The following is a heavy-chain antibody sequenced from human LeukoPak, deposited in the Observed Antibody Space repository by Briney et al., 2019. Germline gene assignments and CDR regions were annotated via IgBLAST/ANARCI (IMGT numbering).Heavy chain of an antibody. CDR3: ARVGDGLNDGFDI. D-gene: IGHD5-24*01. J-gene: IGHJ3*02. V-gene: IGHV1-2*06. Sequence: GRINPNTGGTNYAQNFQGSVTMTRDTSITTVYMELSRLRSDDTAVYYCARVGDGLNDGFDIWGQGTMVTVSS. CDR2: INPNTGGT.